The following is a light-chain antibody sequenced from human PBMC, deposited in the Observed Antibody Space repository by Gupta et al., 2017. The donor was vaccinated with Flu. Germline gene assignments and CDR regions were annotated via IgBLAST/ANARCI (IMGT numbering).Light chain of an antibody. CDR2: EVS. J-gene: IGKJ3*01. V-gene: IGKV2-30*01. CDR3: MQGTHWPFT. Sequence: DVVMTQSPLSLPVTLGQPASISCRSSQSLVYSDGNTYLNWFQQRPGHSPRRLIYEVSNRDSGVPDRFSGSGSGTDFTLKISRVEAEDVGVYYCMQGTHWPFTFVPGTKVDIK. CDR1: QSLVYSDGNTY.